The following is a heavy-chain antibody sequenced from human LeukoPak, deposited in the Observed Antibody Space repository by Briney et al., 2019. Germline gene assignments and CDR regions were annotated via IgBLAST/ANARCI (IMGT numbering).Heavy chain of an antibody. CDR1: GGSFSVYY. D-gene: IGHD3-3*01. Sequence: SETLSLACAVYGGSFSVYYWSWIRQPPGKGLEWIGEINHSGSTNYNPSLKSRVTISVDTSKNQFSLKLSSVTAADTAVYYCARGEGRFLEWLYTDYYYYGMDVWGQGTTVTVSS. J-gene: IGHJ6*02. V-gene: IGHV4-34*01. CDR3: ARGEGRFLEWLYTDYYYYGMDV. CDR2: INHSGST.